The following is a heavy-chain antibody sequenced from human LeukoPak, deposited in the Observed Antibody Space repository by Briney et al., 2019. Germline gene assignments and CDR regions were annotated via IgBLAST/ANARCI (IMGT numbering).Heavy chain of an antibody. J-gene: IGHJ4*02. V-gene: IGHV3-23*01. CDR2: ISGSGGT. Sequence: GGSLRLSCAVSGFTFRIYAMTWVRQAPGKGLEWVSSISGSGGTYYADSVKGRFTISRDNSKNSLYLQINSLRAEDTAIYYCAKGKYCGVDCYSGFDYWGQGTLVTVSS. CDR3: AKGKYCGVDCYSGFDY. D-gene: IGHD2-21*02. CDR1: GFTFRIYA.